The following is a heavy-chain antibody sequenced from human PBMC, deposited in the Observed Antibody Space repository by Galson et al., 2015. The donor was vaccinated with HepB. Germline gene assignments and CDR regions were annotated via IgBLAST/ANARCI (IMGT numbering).Heavy chain of an antibody. V-gene: IGHV6-1*01. J-gene: IGHJ6*02. D-gene: IGHD2-2*01. CDR1: GDSVSSNSAA. Sequence: CAISGDSVSSNSAAWNWIRQSPSRGLEWLGRTYYRSKWYNDYAVSVKSRITINPDTSKNQFSLKLISVTAADTAVYYCARGAEKYQLPSYGGMDVWGQGTTVTVSS. CDR2: TYYRSKWYN. CDR3: ARGAEKYQLPSYGGMDV.